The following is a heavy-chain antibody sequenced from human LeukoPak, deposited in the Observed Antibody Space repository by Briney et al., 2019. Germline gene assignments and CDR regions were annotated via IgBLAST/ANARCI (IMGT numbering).Heavy chain of an antibody. Sequence: SETLSLTCTVSGGSISSSSYYWGWIRQPPGKGLEWIGSIYYSGSTYYNPSLKSRVTISVDTSKNQFSLKLSSVTAADTAVYYCARVAGLSGSYWGPFDYWGQGTLVTVSS. CDR2: IYYSGST. CDR3: ARVAGLSGSYWGPFDY. D-gene: IGHD1-26*01. V-gene: IGHV4-39*07. CDR1: GGSISSSSYY. J-gene: IGHJ4*02.